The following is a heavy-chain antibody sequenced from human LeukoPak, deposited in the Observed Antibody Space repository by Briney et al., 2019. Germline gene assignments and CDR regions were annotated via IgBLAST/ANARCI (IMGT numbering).Heavy chain of an antibody. V-gene: IGHV1-18*01. J-gene: IGHJ4*02. CDR3: ARDHRVSIAAAGTLLLGY. Sequence: ASVKVSCKASGYTFTSYGISWVRQAPGQGLEWMGWISAYNGNTNYAQKLQGRVTMTTDTSTSTAYMELRSLRSDDTAVYYCARDHRVSIAAAGTLLLGYWGQGTLVTVSS. D-gene: IGHD6-13*01. CDR1: GYTFTSYG. CDR2: ISAYNGNT.